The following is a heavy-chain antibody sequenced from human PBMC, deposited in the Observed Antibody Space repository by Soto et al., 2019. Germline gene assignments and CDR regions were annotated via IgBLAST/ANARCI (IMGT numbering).Heavy chain of an antibody. D-gene: IGHD3-3*01. V-gene: IGHV1-2*04. CDR1: GYTFTGYY. CDR2: INPNSGGT. CDR3: ARGDFMRYYYGMDV. Sequence: GASVKVSCKASGYTFTGYYMHWVRQAPGQGLEWMGWINPNSGGTNYAQKFQGWVTMTRDTSISTAYMELSRLRSDDTAVYYCARGDFMRYYYGMDVWGQGTTVTVSS. J-gene: IGHJ6*02.